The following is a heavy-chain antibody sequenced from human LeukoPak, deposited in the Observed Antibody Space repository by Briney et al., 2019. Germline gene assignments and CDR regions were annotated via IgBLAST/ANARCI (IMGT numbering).Heavy chain of an antibody. CDR2: INPSSGST. V-gene: IGHV1-46*01. CDR1: GYTFTNYY. Sequence: ASVKVSCKASGYTFTNYYIHWVRQAPGQGLEWMGIINPSSGSTNYAQKFQGRVTMTRDTSTSTVYMDLTRLRSEDTAVYYCARAQYCSSPSCFAYYYYGMDVWGQGTTVTVSS. J-gene: IGHJ6*02. D-gene: IGHD2-2*01. CDR3: ARAQYCSSPSCFAYYYYGMDV.